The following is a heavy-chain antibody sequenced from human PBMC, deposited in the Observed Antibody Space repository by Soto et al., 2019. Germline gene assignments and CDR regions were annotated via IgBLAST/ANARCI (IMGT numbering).Heavy chain of an antibody. CDR1: GFTFSTYA. V-gene: IGHV3-23*01. J-gene: IGHJ4*02. CDR3: AKCATIAAAGTG. D-gene: IGHD6-13*01. Sequence: GGSLRLSCAASGFTFSTYAMNWVRQAPGKGLEWVSGISGSGDSTYYADSVKGRFTVSRDNSKNTLYLQMNSLRAEDTAVYYCAKCATIAAAGTGWGQGTLVTVSS. CDR2: ISGSGDST.